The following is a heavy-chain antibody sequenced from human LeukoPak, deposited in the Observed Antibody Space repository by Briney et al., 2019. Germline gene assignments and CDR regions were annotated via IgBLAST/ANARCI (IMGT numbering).Heavy chain of an antibody. Sequence: WGSLRLSCAASGFTFDDYAMHWVRQAPGKGLEWVSLISGDGGNTYYADSVKGRFTISRDNTKNSLYLQMNSLRTEDTPFYYWSKATEEYYDSSSRYDVHYYNFVDVWGKETTVPVSS. CDR1: GFTFDDYA. D-gene: IGHD3-22*01. CDR3: SKATEEYYDSSSRYDVHYYNFVDV. V-gene: IGHV3-43*02. J-gene: IGHJ6*03. CDR2: ISGDGGNT.